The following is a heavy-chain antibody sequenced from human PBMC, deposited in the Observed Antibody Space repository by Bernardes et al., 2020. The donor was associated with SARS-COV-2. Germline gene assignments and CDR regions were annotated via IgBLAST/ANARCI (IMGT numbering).Heavy chain of an antibody. CDR1: GYTFTDYY. D-gene: IGHD2-2*01. Sequence: ASVKVSCKASGYTFTDYYLHWVRQPPGQGLEWMGWISPTSGDTNYAQKFQGRVTVTRDTSISTAYMELRSLRSDDTAMYYCASVTYSSSSDFDYWGQGTPVTVSS. CDR3: ASVTYSSSSDFDY. V-gene: IGHV1-2*02. J-gene: IGHJ4*02. CDR2: ISPTSGDT.